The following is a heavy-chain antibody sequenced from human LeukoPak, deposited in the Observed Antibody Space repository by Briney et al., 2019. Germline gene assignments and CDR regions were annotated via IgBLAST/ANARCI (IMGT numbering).Heavy chain of an antibody. J-gene: IGHJ4*02. Sequence: GGSLRLSCAASGFTFSSYSMNWVRQAPGKGLEYVSTINSNGGITHYGNSVTGRFTISRDNSKNTLYLQMGSLRADDMAVYYCVRDTGGGVDYWGQGTLVTVSS. CDR1: GFTFSSYS. V-gene: IGHV3-64*01. D-gene: IGHD4-23*01. CDR3: VRDTGGGVDY. CDR2: INSNGGIT.